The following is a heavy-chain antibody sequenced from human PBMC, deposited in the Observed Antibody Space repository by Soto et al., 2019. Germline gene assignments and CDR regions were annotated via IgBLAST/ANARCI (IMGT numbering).Heavy chain of an antibody. CDR3: AKHIWIRYCSSTSCLGNNWFDP. CDR2: ISGSGGST. CDR1: GFTFSSYA. Sequence: EVQLLESGGGLVQPGGSLRLSCAASGFTFSSYAMSWVRQAPGKGLAWVSAISGSGGSTYYADSVKGRFTIYRDNSKNTLYLQMNSLRAEDTAVYYCAKHIWIRYCSSTSCLGNNWFDPWGQGTLVTVSS. D-gene: IGHD2-2*01. J-gene: IGHJ5*02. V-gene: IGHV3-23*01.